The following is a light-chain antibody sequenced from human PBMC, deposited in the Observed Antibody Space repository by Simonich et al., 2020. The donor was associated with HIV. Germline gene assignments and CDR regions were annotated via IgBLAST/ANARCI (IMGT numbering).Light chain of an antibody. V-gene: IGLV2-23*01. Sequence: QSALTQPASVSGSPGQSITMSCTGTSRDVGSFNLVSWYQQHPGKAPKLTIYEGNKRPSGVSNRFSGSKSGNTASLTISGLQAEDEADYYCCSYAGSSTYVFGTGTKVTVL. CDR2: EGN. CDR3: CSYAGSSTYV. CDR1: SRDVGSFNL. J-gene: IGLJ1*01.